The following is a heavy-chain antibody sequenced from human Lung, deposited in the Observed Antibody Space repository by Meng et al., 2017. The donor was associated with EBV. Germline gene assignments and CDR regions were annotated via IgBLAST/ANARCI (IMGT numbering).Heavy chain of an antibody. Sequence: QVQLQESGPGLVKPAQPLSLTCTVSGGSISSGGYYWSWIRQHPGKGLEWIGYIYYSGSTYYNPSLKSRVTISVDTSKNQFSLKLSSVTAADTAVYYCAATVNDGYFDYWGQGTLVTVSS. CDR1: GGSISSGGYY. V-gene: IGHV4-31*03. D-gene: IGHD4-11*01. CDR3: AATVNDGYFDY. J-gene: IGHJ4*02. CDR2: IYYSGST.